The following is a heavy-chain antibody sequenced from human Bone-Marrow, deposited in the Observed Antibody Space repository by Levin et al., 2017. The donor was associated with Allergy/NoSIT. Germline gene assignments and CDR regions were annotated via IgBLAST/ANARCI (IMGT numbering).Heavy chain of an antibody. J-gene: IGHJ3*02. CDR2: ISYDGSNK. CDR3: AKDLLLAALGAFDI. V-gene: IGHV3-30*18. D-gene: IGHD6-6*01. CDR1: GFTFSSYG. Sequence: SCAASGFTFSSYGMHWVRQAPGKGLEWVAVISYDGSNKYYADSVKGRFTISRDNSKNTLYLQMNSLRAEDTAVYYCAKDLLLAALGAFDIWGQGTMVTVSS.